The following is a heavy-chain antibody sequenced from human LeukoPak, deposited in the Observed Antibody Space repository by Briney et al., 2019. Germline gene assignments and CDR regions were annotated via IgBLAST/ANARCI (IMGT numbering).Heavy chain of an antibody. CDR2: IKIKADGAAT. CDR3: TPQGLL. D-gene: IGHD3-3*01. CDR1: GFTFSNAW. V-gene: IGHV3-15*01. J-gene: IGHJ4*02. Sequence: PGGSLRLSCAVSGFTFSNAWMSWVRQAPGKELEWVGRIKIKADGAATDYGAAVRGRFIISRDDSKNMTFLQMNSLKTEDTGVYYCTPQGLLWGQGTLVTVSS.